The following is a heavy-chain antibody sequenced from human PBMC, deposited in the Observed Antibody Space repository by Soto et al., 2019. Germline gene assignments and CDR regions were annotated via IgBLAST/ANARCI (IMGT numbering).Heavy chain of an antibody. CDR1: GDSVSSNSAA. J-gene: IGHJ5*02. V-gene: IGHV6-1*01. Sequence: SQTLSLTCAISGDSVSSNSAAWNWIRQSPSRGLEWLGRTYYRSKWYNDYAASVKSRITINPDTSKNQFSLQLNSVTPEDTAVYYCARDVIAAARTLLVWFDPWGQGTLVTVSS. D-gene: IGHD6-13*01. CDR2: TYYRSKWYN. CDR3: ARDVIAAARTLLVWFDP.